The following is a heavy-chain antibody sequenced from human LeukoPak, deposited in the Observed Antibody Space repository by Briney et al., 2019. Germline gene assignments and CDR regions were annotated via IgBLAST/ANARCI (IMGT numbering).Heavy chain of an antibody. CDR2: INTDGSST. CDR3: ARGYSSSYRIDY. D-gene: IGHD6-6*01. V-gene: IGHV3-74*01. Sequence: GGSLRLSCAAPGFTFSSYWMHWVRQAPGKGLVWVSRINTDGSSTTYADSVKGRFTISRDNAKNTLYLQMNSLSAEDTAVYYCARGYSSSYRIDYWGQGTLVTVSS. CDR1: GFTFSSYW. J-gene: IGHJ4*02.